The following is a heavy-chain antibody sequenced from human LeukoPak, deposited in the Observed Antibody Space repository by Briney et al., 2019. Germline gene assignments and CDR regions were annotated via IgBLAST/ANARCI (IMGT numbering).Heavy chain of an antibody. Sequence: ASVKVSCTASGYTFTSYGISGVRQAPGHRLEWMGWISAYNGNTNYAKKLQGRVTMTTDKATSTAYMELRSLRSDDTAVYYCARSIAVAGYYFDFWGQGTLVTVSS. CDR2: ISAYNGNT. V-gene: IGHV1-18*04. J-gene: IGHJ4*02. CDR3: ARSIAVAGYYFDF. CDR1: GYTFTSYG. D-gene: IGHD6-19*01.